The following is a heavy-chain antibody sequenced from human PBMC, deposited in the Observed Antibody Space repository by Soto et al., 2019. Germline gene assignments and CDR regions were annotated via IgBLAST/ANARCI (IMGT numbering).Heavy chain of an antibody. CDR2: IIPIFGTA. CDR3: ATGNRSNYYGYYYYYGMDV. D-gene: IGHD1-26*01. Sequence: SVKVSCKASGGTFSSYAISWVRQAPGQGLEWMGGIIPIFGTANYAQKFQGRVTITADESTSTAYMELSSLRSEDTAVYYCATGNRSNYYGYYYYYGMDVWGQGTTVTVSS. V-gene: IGHV1-69*13. J-gene: IGHJ6*02. CDR1: GGTFSSYA.